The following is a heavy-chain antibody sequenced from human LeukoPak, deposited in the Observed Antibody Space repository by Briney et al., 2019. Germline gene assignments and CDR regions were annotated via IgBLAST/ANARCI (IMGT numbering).Heavy chain of an antibody. CDR3: ARVPYYYDSSGYYWSFDY. J-gene: IGHJ4*02. Sequence: SETLSLTCAVYGGAFSGYYWRWIRQPPGKGLEWIGEINHSGSTNYNPSLKSRVTISVDTSKNQFSLKLSSVTAADTAVYYCARVPYYYDSSGYYWSFDYWGQGTLVTVSS. D-gene: IGHD3-22*01. CDR1: GGAFSGYY. CDR2: INHSGST. V-gene: IGHV4-34*01.